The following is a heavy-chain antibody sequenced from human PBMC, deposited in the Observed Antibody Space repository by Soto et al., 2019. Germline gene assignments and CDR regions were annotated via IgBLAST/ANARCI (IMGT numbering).Heavy chain of an antibody. CDR3: ARHPQVVPAARGVRNYFDY. Sequence: QVQLQESGPGLVKPSETLSLTCTVSGGSISSYYWSWIRQPPGKGLEWIGYIYYSGSTNYNPSLKSRVTISVDTAKNQFYLKLSAVTAADTAVYYCARHPQVVPAARGVRNYFDYWGQGTLVTVSS. CDR1: GGSISSYY. D-gene: IGHD2-2*01. V-gene: IGHV4-59*08. CDR2: IYYSGST. J-gene: IGHJ4*02.